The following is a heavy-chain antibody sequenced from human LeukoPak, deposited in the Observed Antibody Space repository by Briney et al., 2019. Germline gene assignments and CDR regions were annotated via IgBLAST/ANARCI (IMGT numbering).Heavy chain of an antibody. CDR3: ARVVREGSYYDFWSGLDY. CDR1: GFTFDDYG. CDR2: INWNGGST. V-gene: IGHV3-20*04. D-gene: IGHD3-3*01. Sequence: PGGSLRLSCAASGFTFDDYGMSWVRQAPGKGLEWVSGINWNGGSTGYADSVKGRFTISRDNAKNSLYLQMNRLRAEDTALYYCARVVREGSYYDFWSGLDYWGQGTLVTVSS. J-gene: IGHJ4*02.